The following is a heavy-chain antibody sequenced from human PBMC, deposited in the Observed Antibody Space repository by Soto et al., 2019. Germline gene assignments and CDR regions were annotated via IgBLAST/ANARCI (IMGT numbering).Heavy chain of an antibody. J-gene: IGHJ6*02. V-gene: IGHV3-74*01. Sequence: GGSLRLSCAASGFTFSSSWMHWVRQVPGKGLVWVSVISTDGTTTPYADSVKGRFTISRDNSKNTLYLQMNSLRAEDTAVYYCARDRVRGYLSMDVWGQGTTVTVSS. CDR1: GFTFSSSW. CDR3: ARDRVRGYLSMDV. CDR2: ISTDGTTT. D-gene: IGHD5-18*01.